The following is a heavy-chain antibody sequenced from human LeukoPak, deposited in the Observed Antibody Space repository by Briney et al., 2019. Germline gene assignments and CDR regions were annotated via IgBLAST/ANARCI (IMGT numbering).Heavy chain of an antibody. CDR3: ARDIAAAGYFDY. Sequence: SETLSLTCTVSGGSISSYYWSWIRQPPGRGLEWIGYIYYSGSTNYNPSLKSRVTISVDTSKNQFSLKLSSVTAADTAVYYCARDIAAAGYFDYWGQGTLVTVSS. CDR2: IYYSGST. J-gene: IGHJ4*02. V-gene: IGHV4-59*01. CDR1: GGSISSYY. D-gene: IGHD6-13*01.